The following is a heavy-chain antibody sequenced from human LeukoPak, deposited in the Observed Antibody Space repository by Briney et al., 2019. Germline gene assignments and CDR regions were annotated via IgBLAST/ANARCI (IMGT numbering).Heavy chain of an antibody. V-gene: IGHV1-69*05. Sequence: SVKVSCKASGGTFSSYAISWVRQAPGQGLEWMGGIIPIFGTANYAQKLQGRVTMTTDTSTSTAYMELRSLRSDDTAVYYCARDGPSVLQGLVDYWGQGTLVTVSS. CDR1: GGTFSSYA. CDR2: IIPIFGTA. CDR3: ARDGPSVLQGLVDY. D-gene: IGHD3-10*01. J-gene: IGHJ4*02.